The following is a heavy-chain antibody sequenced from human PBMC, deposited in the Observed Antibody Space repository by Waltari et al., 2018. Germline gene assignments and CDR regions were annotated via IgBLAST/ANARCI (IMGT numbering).Heavy chain of an antibody. V-gene: IGHV3-74*03. CDR1: GFTFSSHW. Sequence: EVQLVESGGGLVQPGGSLRLSCAASGFTFSSHWMHWVRQAPGKGLVWVSRINTDGRDTAYADSVGGRFTISRDNAKNTLFLQMNSLRVEDTAVYYCARAYSGKKNPKESWGQGTLVTVSS. D-gene: IGHD4-4*01. J-gene: IGHJ5*02. CDR2: INTDGRDT. CDR3: ARAYSGKKNPKES.